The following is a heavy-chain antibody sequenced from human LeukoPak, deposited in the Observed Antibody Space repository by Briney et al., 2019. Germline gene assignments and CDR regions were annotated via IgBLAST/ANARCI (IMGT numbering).Heavy chain of an antibody. D-gene: IGHD5-18*01. V-gene: IGHV3-33*01. CDR2: IWYDGTNK. CDR1: GFSFSSYG. J-gene: IGHJ4*02. Sequence: PGGSLRLSCAASGFSFSSYGTHWVRQAPGKGLEWVALIWYDGTNKYYADSVKGRFTISRDNSKNTLYLQMNSLRAEDTAVYYCARDQRGFSYSKYYFDYWGQGTLVTVSS. CDR3: ARDQRGFSYSKYYFDY.